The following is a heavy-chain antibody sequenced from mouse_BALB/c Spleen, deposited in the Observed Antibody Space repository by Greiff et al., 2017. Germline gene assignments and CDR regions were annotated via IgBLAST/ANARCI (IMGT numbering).Heavy chain of an antibody. D-gene: IGHD1-1*01. CDR2: ISSGGSYT. CDR1: GFTFSSYG. J-gene: IGHJ4*01. CDR3: ARHEPITTVVATSYYYAMDY. V-gene: IGHV5-6*01. Sequence: EVQVVESGGDLVKPGGSLKLSCAASGFTFSSYGMSWVRQTPDKRLEWVATISSGGSYTYYPDSVKGRFTISRDNAKNTLYLQMSSLKSEDTAMYYCARHEPITTVVATSYYYAMDYWGQGTSVTVSS.